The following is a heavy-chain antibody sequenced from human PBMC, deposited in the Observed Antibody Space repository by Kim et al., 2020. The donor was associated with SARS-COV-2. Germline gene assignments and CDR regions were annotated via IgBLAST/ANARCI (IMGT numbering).Heavy chain of an antibody. CDR3: RRVTERTTDFVNFD. V-gene: IGHV3-11*05. D-gene: IGHD1-1*01. CDR2: MTIISKAYK. Sequence: GGSLRLSCAASGFGFSDHYMHWVRQAPGRGLEWMAYMTIISKAYKNCADAVNGRFTISSNNANNSLHQQKSSRGADETAHYYGRRVTERTTDFVNFD. CDR1: GFGFSDHY. J-gene: IGHJ3*01.